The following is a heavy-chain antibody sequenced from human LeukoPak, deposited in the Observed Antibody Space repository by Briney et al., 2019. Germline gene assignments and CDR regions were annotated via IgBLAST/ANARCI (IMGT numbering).Heavy chain of an antibody. D-gene: IGHD2-15*01. J-gene: IGHJ6*04. Sequence: ASVKVSCKASGYTFTGYYMHWVRQAPGQGLEWMGWINPNSGGTNYAQKFQGRVTMTRDTSISTAYMELRSLRSDDTAVYYCARDNKPWCSGGSCPGDVWGKGTTVTVSP. CDR1: GYTFTGYY. CDR3: ARDNKPWCSGGSCPGDV. CDR2: INPNSGGT. V-gene: IGHV1-2*02.